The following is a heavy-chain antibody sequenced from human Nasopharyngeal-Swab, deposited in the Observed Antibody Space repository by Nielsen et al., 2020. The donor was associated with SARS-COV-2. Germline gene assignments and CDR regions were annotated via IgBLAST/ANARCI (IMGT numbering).Heavy chain of an antibody. J-gene: IGHJ5*02. Sequence: SETLSLTCTVSGGSISSYYWGWIRQPPGKGLDWVGSFYYIGSIYYNPSLKSRVTISVDTSKNQVSLRVTSVTTADTAVYYCARGSDHSNNWFDPWGQGTLVTVSS. V-gene: IGHV4-59*13. D-gene: IGHD6-13*01. CDR1: GGSISSYY. CDR2: FYYIGSI. CDR3: ARGSDHSNNWFDP.